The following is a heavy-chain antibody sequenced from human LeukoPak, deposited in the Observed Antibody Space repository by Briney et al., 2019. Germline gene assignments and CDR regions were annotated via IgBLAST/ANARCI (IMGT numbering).Heavy chain of an antibody. J-gene: IGHJ4*02. D-gene: IGHD1-26*01. CDR1: GFXFSSYA. V-gene: IGHV3-23*01. CDR2: ISGSGGST. CDR3: AKVFSIVGATTFDY. Sequence: GGSLRLSCAASGFXFSSYAMSWVRQAPGKGLEWISPISGSGGSTYYADSVKGRFTISRDNSKNTLYLQMNSLRSEDTAVYYCAKVFSIVGATTFDYWGQGTLVTVSS.